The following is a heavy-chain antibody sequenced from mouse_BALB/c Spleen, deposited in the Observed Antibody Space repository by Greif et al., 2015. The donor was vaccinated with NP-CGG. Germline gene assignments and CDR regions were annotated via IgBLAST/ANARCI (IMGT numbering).Heavy chain of an antibody. V-gene: IGHV1-82*01. CDR2: IYPGDGDT. CDR1: GYAFSSSW. D-gene: IGHD1-1*01. CDR3: ARRITTVYAMDY. J-gene: IGHJ4*01. Sequence: QVQLKQSGPELVKPGASVKISCKASGYAFSSSWMNWVKQRPGQGLEWIGRIYPGDGDTNYNGKFKGKATLTADKSSSTAYMQLSSLTSVDSAVYFCARRITTVYAMDYWGQGTSVTVSS.